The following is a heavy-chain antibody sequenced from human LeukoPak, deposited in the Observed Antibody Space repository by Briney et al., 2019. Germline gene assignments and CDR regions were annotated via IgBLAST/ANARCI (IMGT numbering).Heavy chain of an antibody. CDR2: INHSGTT. CDR3: ARLPLGAFGEVLNFDL. J-gene: IGHJ4*02. CDR1: GEFFSGYY. D-gene: IGHD3-10*01. V-gene: IGHV4-34*01. Sequence: SETLSLTCDVYGEFFSGYYWSWIRQPPGKGLEWIGDINHSGTTKYNPSLKSRVTVLIDTSESHFSLKVNSVTAADTAVYYCARLPLGAFGEVLNFDLWGQGTVVTVSS.